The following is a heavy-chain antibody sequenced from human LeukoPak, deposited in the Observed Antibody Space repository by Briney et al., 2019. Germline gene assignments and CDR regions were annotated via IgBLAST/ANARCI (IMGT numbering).Heavy chain of an antibody. J-gene: IGHJ4*02. CDR3: AREESSSSGYYFDH. D-gene: IGHD6-6*01. CDR2: ISSTRSYI. CDR1: GFPFSSYT. V-gene: IGHV3-21*01. Sequence: PGGSLRLSCAASGFPFSSYTMNWVRQAPGKGLEWVSCISSTRSYIYYADSVKGRFTISRDNAKNLLYLQMNSLRAEDTAVYYCAREESSSSGYYFDHWGQGTLVTVSS.